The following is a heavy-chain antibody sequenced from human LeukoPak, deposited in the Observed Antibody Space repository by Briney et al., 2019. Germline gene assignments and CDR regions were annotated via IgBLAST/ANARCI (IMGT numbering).Heavy chain of an antibody. CDR3: ARSWIQLWSYYFDY. J-gene: IGHJ4*02. Sequence: SETLSLTCAVYGGSFSGYYWSWIRQPPGKGLEWIGEINHSGSTNYNPSLKCRVTISVDTSKNQFSLKLSSVTAADTAVYYCARSWIQLWSYYFDYWGQGTLVTVSS. CDR2: INHSGST. D-gene: IGHD5-18*01. V-gene: IGHV4-34*01. CDR1: GGSFSGYY.